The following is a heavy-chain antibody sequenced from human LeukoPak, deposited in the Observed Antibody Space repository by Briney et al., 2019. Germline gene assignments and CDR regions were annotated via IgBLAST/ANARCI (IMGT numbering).Heavy chain of an antibody. J-gene: IGHJ5*02. CDR2: INPNSVGT. V-gene: IGHV1-2*02. CDR1: GHPFTGYY. Sequence: APGGASCTASGHPFTGYYMHWVPQAAGQRLEWMGWINPNSVGTNSEQKFQVRVTITRHTSISTAYMELSRLRSDDSAVYYCAREENPGYCSSTSCYKSWFDPWGQGTLVTVSS. CDR3: AREENPGYCSSTSCYKSWFDP. D-gene: IGHD2-2*02.